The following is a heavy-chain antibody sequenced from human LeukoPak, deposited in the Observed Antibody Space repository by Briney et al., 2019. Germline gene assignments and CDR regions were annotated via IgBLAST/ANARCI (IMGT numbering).Heavy chain of an antibody. V-gene: IGHV1-2*02. CDR1: GYTFTGYY. D-gene: IGHD6-6*01. CDR2: INPNSGGT. CDR3: ARDLVSWHSSSSGYQYYYMDV. Sequence: ASVKVSCKASGYTFTGYYMHWVRQAPGQGLEWMGWINPNSGGTNYAQKFQDRFTMTRDTSISTAYMALSRLRSDDTAVYYCARDLVSWHSSSSGYQYYYMDVWGKGTTVTVSS. J-gene: IGHJ6*03.